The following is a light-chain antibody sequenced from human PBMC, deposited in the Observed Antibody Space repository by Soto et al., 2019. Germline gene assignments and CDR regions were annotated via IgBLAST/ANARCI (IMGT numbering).Light chain of an antibody. Sequence: DLQFLQPPYTLSASVGDRVTITCMASQSISSWLAWYQQKPGKAPKLLIYKASSLESGVPSRFSGSGSGTEFTLTITSLQPEDFATYYCQQTNSFPFTFGQGTRLEIK. V-gene: IGKV1-5*03. CDR2: KAS. J-gene: IGKJ5*01. CDR1: QSISSW. CDR3: QQTNSFPFT.